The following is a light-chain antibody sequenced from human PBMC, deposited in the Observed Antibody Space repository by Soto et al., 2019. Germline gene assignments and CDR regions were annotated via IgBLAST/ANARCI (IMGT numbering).Light chain of an antibody. CDR2: GAS. Sequence: EIVLTQSPGTLSLSPGERATLSCRASESVSDNYLAWYQQRSGQAPRLVIYGASSRASAVPDRFSGSGSGADFPLTISRLEPEDFSVYYCQQYCSSPLTFGGGTKVEIK. CDR3: QQYCSSPLT. V-gene: IGKV3-20*01. CDR1: ESVSDNY. J-gene: IGKJ4*01.